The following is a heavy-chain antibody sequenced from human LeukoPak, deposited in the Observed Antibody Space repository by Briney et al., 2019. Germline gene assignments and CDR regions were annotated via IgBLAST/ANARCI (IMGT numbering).Heavy chain of an antibody. CDR1: GGSISSYY. CDR3: ARSVVAATPVYFDY. D-gene: IGHD2-15*01. V-gene: IGHV4-4*07. J-gene: IGHJ4*02. Sequence: SETLSLTCTVSGGSISSYYWSWIRQPAGKGLEWIGRIYTSGSTNYNPSLKSRVTMSVDTSKNQFSLKLSSVTAADTAVYYCARSVVAATPVYFDYWGQGTLVTVSS. CDR2: IYTSGST.